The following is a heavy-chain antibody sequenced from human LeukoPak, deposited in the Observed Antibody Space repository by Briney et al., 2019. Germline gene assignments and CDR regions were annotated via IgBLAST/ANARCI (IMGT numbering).Heavy chain of an antibody. J-gene: IGHJ6*02. D-gene: IGHD2-21*01. Sequence: GGSLRLSCAASGFTFSSYGMHWVRQAPGKGLEWVAVISYDGSNKYYADSVKGRFTISRDNSKNTLYLQMNSLRAEDTAVYYCAKSVVRGDGYYYGMDVWGQGTTVTVSS. V-gene: IGHV3-30*18. CDR3: AKSVVRGDGYYYGMDV. CDR2: ISYDGSNK. CDR1: GFTFSSYG.